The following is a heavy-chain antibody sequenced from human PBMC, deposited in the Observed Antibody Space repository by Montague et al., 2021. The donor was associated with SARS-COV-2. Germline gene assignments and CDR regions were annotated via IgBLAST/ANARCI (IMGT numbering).Heavy chain of an antibody. J-gene: IGHJ4*02. CDR3: ELHPYGDYEDY. Sequence: SPRLSCSASGFTFSNYWMHWVRQAPGKGLVWVSRTSSVDSSTIYADSVKGRFTVSRDSAKNTLYLQMSSLRAEDTAVYYCELHPYGDYEDYWGQGTLVTVSS. CDR2: TSSVDSST. CDR1: GFTFSNYW. V-gene: IGHV3-74*01. D-gene: IGHD4-17*01.